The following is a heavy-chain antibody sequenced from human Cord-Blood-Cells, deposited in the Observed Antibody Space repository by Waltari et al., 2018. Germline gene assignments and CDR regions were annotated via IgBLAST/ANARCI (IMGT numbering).Heavy chain of an antibody. CDR1: GFTFDAYA. V-gene: IGHV3-43*02. CDR2: ISGDGGST. CDR3: AKDISLPPDY. Sequence: EVQLVESGGGVVQPGGSLRLSCAASGFTFDAYAMHWVRQAPGKGLEWVFLISGDGGSTYYADSVKGRFTISRDNSKNSLYLQMNSLRTEDTALYYCAKDISLPPDYWGQGTLVTVSS. J-gene: IGHJ4*02.